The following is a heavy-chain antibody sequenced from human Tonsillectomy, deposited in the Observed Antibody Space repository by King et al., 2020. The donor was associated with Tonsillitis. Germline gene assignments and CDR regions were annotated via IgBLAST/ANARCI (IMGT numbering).Heavy chain of an antibody. CDR1: GFTFNSYV. CDR3: AREGYYGSGRPPSFYVDD. D-gene: IGHD3-10*01. V-gene: IGHV3-30*04. Sequence: QLVQSGGGVVQPGRSLRLSCAASGFTFNSYVIHWVRQAPGKGLEWVAVISSDETNKYYADSVKGRFTISRDSSKNTLYLQMNSLRAEDTAVYYCAREGYYGSGRPPSFYVDDWGQGTLVTV. J-gene: IGHJ4*02. CDR2: ISSDETNK.